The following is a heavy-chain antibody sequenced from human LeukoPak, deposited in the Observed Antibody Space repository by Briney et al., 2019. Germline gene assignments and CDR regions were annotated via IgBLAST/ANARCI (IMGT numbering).Heavy chain of an antibody. Sequence: GGSLRLSCAVSGFTLNSYSMSWVRQAPGKGLEWVSGIGGSGGSTYYADSVKGRFTISRDKSKNTLFLQMNSLRAEDTAVYYCAKDFRGGWSFDYWGQGTLVTVSS. D-gene: IGHD6-19*01. J-gene: IGHJ4*02. CDR3: AKDFRGGWSFDY. CDR2: IGGSGGST. CDR1: GFTLNSYS. V-gene: IGHV3-23*01.